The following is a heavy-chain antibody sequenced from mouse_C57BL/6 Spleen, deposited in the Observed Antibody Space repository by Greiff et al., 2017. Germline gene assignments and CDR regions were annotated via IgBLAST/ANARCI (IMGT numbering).Heavy chain of an antibody. J-gene: IGHJ2*01. Sequence: QVQLQQPGAELVKPGASVKLSCKASGYTFTSYWMHWVKQRPGQGLEWIGMIHPNSGSTNYNEKFKSKATLTVDKSSSTAYMQLSSLTSEDSAVYYCARAAPGSYFDYWGQGTTLTVSS. CDR3: ARAAPGSYFDY. CDR2: IHPNSGST. V-gene: IGHV1-64*01. D-gene: IGHD1-2*01. CDR1: GYTFTSYW.